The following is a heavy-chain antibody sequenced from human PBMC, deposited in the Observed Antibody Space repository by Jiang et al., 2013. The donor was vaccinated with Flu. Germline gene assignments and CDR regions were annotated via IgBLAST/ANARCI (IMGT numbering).Heavy chain of an antibody. V-gene: IGHV3-23*01. CDR2: ISGGGNT. J-gene: IGHJ4*02. CDR3: AREARAPWFDN. Sequence: VQLLESGGGLVQPGGSLRLSCAASGFTFNNYAMSWVRQTPGKGLQWVSAISGGGNTYYPDSVKGRFTISRDNSKNTLYLQMNSLRGDDTAVYYCAREARAPWFDNWGQGTLV. CDR1: GFTFNNYA.